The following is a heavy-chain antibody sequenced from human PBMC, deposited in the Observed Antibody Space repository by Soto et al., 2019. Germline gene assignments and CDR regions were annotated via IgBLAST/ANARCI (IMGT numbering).Heavy chain of an antibody. CDR1: AFIFKDYA. CDR3: ASDRSSGWDQGYGMDV. V-gene: IGHV3-23*01. D-gene: IGHD6-19*01. Sequence: GGSLRLSCTASAFIFKDYAMSWVRQAPGKGLEWVSTISRGGAYTHYADSVKGRFTISRDNSANILYLHMDSLGGDDTAVYYCASDRSSGWDQGYGMDVWGQGTTVTVSS. CDR2: ISRGGAYT. J-gene: IGHJ6*02.